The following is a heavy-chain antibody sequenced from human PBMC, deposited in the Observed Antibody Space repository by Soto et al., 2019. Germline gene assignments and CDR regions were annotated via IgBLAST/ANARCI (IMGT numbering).Heavy chain of an antibody. V-gene: IGHV4-38-2*01. D-gene: IGHD2-15*01. CDR1: GSSISSGYY. CDR3: ARGPGGPSGCGHWSDP. J-gene: IGHJ5*02. Sequence: NPSETLSLTCAVSGSSISSGYYWGWIRQSPGKGLQWSGSVDHTGTTHYSPSFRSRGTISINTSNKQFSLKLRSVTAADAPVYYRARGPGGPSGCGHWSDPWGQGPLVAAFS. CDR2: VDHTGTT.